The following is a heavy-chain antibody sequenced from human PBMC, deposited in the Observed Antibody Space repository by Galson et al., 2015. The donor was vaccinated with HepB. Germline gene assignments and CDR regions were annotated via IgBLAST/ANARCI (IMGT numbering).Heavy chain of an antibody. CDR2: ISGSGGST. J-gene: IGHJ3*02. D-gene: IGHD4-17*01. CDR3: AKDMSRATIGDPASSFDI. Sequence: SLRLSCAASGFTFSSYAMSWVRQAPGKGLEWVSAISGSGGSTYYADSVKGRFTISRDNSKNTLYLQMNSLRAEDTAVYYCAKDMSRATIGDPASSFDIWGQGTMVTVSS. V-gene: IGHV3-23*01. CDR1: GFTFSSYA.